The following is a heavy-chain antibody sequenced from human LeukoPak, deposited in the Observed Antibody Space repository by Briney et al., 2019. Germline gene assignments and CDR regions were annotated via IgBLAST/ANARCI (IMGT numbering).Heavy chain of an antibody. Sequence: PSATLSLTCAVYGGSFSGYYWSWIRQPPGKGLEWIGEISHSGSANYDQPLKSRVTISVDTSKNQFSLKLSSVTAADTAVYYCARGPRRIAVAGGLLIGYWGQGTLVTVSS. D-gene: IGHD6-19*01. CDR1: GGSFSGYY. CDR2: ISHSGSA. V-gene: IGHV4-34*01. J-gene: IGHJ4*02. CDR3: ARGPRRIAVAGGLLIGY.